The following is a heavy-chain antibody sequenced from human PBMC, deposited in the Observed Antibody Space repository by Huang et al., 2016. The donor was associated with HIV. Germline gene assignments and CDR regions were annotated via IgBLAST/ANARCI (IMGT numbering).Heavy chain of an antibody. CDR3: AYQQWLVGGLNH. D-gene: IGHD6-19*01. J-gene: IGHJ5*02. CDR1: GFAFSSYG. Sequence: EVELVESGGGLVKPGGSLRLSCAASGFAFSSYGMNWVRQAPGKGLEWGALSGSDSSYIDYADSGKGRVTISRDNAKSSIYLQLDSLRAEDTAVYYCAYQQWLVGGLNHWGQGTLVVVSS. V-gene: IGHV3-21*02. CDR2: SGSDSSYI.